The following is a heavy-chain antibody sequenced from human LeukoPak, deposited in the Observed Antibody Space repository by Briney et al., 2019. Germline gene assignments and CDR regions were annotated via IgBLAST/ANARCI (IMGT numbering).Heavy chain of an antibody. D-gene: IGHD1-26*01. CDR1: GFTFSSYA. J-gene: IGHJ4*02. V-gene: IGHV3-30*04. Sequence: GRSLRLSCAASGFTFSSYAMHWVRQAPGKGLEWVAFLRYDGSNKYYADSVQGRLSISRDNSRNTLFLQMNSLRVEDTAVYYCARDGIRSGNYPNYFDYWGQGALVTVSS. CDR3: ARDGIRSGNYPNYFDY. CDR2: LRYDGSNK.